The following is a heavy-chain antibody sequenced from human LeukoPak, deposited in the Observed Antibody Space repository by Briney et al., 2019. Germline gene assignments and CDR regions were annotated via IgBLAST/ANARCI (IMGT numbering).Heavy chain of an antibody. Sequence: GGSLRLSCAASGFTFSSYSMNWVRQAPGKGLEWVSSISSSSSYIYYADSVKGRFTISRDNSKNTLYLQMNSLRAEATAVYYCAKWDDYGDYAAFDYWGQGTLVTVSS. D-gene: IGHD4-17*01. CDR1: GFTFSSYS. CDR3: AKWDDYGDYAAFDY. J-gene: IGHJ4*02. CDR2: ISSSSSYI. V-gene: IGHV3-21*04.